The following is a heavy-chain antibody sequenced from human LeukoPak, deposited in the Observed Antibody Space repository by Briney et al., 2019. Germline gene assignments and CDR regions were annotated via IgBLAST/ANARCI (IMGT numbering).Heavy chain of an antibody. V-gene: IGHV3-7*01. CDR3: ARDPRWTSAELWHMDV. CDR1: GFTFSSYW. CDR2: IKQDGSEK. D-gene: IGHD2-21*01. Sequence: GGSLRLSCAASGFTFSSYWMNWVRQAPGKGLEWVANIKQDGSEKYYVDSVKGRFTISRDNAKNSLYLQMNSLRAEDTAVYYCARDPRWTSAELWHMDVWGNGTTVTVSS. J-gene: IGHJ6*03.